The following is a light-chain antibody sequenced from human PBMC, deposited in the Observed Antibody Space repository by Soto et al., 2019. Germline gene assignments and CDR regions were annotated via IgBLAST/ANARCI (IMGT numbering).Light chain of an antibody. V-gene: IGKV3-20*01. CDR2: GAS. CDR1: QSVSSSY. J-gene: IGKJ2*01. Sequence: EIVLTQSPGTLSLSPGERATLSCRASQSVSSSYVAWYQQKPGQAPRLLTYGASSRATGIPDRFSGSGSGTDFTLSISRLEPEDFAVYYCQQYGSSPPNTFGQGTKLEIK. CDR3: QQYGSSPPNT.